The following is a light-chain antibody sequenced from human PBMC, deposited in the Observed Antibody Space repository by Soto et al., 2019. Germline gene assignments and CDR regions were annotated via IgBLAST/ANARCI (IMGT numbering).Light chain of an antibody. CDR2: EVS. CDR3: YSFTSSNTWV. J-gene: IGLJ3*02. Sequence: QSALTQPASVSGSRGQSITISCTGTSSDVGGFNSVSWFQQHPGKAPKLIISEVSTRPSGVSNRFSGSKSGNTASLTISGLQAEDEADYYCYSFTSSNTWVFGGGTKLTVL. V-gene: IGLV2-14*01. CDR1: SSDVGGFNS.